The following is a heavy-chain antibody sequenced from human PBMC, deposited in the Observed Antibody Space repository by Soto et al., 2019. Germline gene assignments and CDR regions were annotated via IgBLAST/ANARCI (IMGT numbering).Heavy chain of an antibody. Sequence: SETLSLTCTVSGGSIGSYYWSWIRQPPGKGLEWIGYIYESGSTNSNPSLQSRVTISVDTSKNQFYLNLSPVTAADTATYYCARARIALVREIIKYNMDIWGQGTTVTVSS. CDR1: GGSIGSYY. J-gene: IGHJ6*02. V-gene: IGHV4-59*01. D-gene: IGHD3-10*01. CDR3: ARARIALVREIIKYNMDI. CDR2: IYESGST.